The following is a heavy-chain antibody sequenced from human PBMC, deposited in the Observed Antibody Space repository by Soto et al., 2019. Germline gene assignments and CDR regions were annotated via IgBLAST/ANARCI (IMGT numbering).Heavy chain of an antibody. V-gene: IGHV1-69*08. CDR3: AREDRDRETGLVPAAIDGMDV. J-gene: IGHJ6*02. Sequence: QVQLVQSGAEVKKPGSSVKVSCKASGGTFSRYSITWVRQAPGHGLEWIGRIIHIFGIASYAQKFQGRVTITADEPTSTAYMEPSSLRSDDTAVYYCAREDRDRETGLVPAAIDGMDVWGQGATGAVSS. D-gene: IGHD2-2*01. CDR2: IIHIFGIA. CDR1: GGTFSRYS.